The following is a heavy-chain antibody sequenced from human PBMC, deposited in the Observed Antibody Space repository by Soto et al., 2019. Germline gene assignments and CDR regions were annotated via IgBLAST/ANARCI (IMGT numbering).Heavy chain of an antibody. CDR3: ARDREMPTSTGDAFDI. J-gene: IGHJ3*02. CDR2: IIPIFGTA. CDR1: GGTFSSYA. Sequence: SVKVSCKASGGTFSSYAISWVRQAPGQGLEWMGGIIPIFGTANYAQKFQGRVTITADKSTSTAYMELSSLRSEDTAVYYCARDREMPTSTGDAFDIWGQGTMVTVSS. D-gene: IGHD1-26*01. V-gene: IGHV1-69*06.